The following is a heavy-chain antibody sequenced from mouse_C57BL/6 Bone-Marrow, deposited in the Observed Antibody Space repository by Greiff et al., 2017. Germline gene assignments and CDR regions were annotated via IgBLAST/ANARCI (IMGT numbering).Heavy chain of an antibody. CDR3: ARRDYGSSYGY. Sequence: VQLQQPGAELVKPGASVKLSCKASGYTFTSYWMQWVKQRPGQGLEWIGEIDPADSKTNYNQKFKGKATLTVDTSSSTAYLQLSSLTSEDSAVYYCARRDYGSSYGYWGQSTTLTVSA. J-gene: IGHJ2*01. CDR2: IDPADSKT. V-gene: IGHV1-50*01. D-gene: IGHD1-1*01. CDR1: GYTFTSYW.